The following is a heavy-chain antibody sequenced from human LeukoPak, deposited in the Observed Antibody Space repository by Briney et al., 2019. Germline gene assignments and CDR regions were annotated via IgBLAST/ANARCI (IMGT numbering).Heavy chain of an antibody. D-gene: IGHD2-2*01. CDR2: ISAYNGNT. CDR3: ARTSERYCSTTSCRAFDI. Sequence: ASVKVSCKASGYTFTSYGISWVRQAPGQGLEWMGWISAYNGNTNYAQKLQGRVTMTTDTSTSTAYMELRSLRSDDTAVYYCARTSERYCSTTSCRAFDIWGQGTMVTVSS. CDR1: GYTFTSYG. V-gene: IGHV1-18*01. J-gene: IGHJ3*02.